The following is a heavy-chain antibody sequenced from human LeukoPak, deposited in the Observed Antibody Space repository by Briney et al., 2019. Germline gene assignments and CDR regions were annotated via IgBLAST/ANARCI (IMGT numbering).Heavy chain of an antibody. V-gene: IGHV4-59*01. D-gene: IGHD5-12*01. CDR3: ARTGSGRDYYGMDV. CDR2: IYYSGST. CDR1: GGSICGAY. Sequence: PSKTLSLTCSVSGGSICGAYWSWIRQAPGKGLEWIGYIYYSGSTDYNPSLESRVTISIDTSKNHFSLNLTAVTAADTAIYYCARTGSGRDYYGMDVWGQGTSVTVSS. J-gene: IGHJ6*02.